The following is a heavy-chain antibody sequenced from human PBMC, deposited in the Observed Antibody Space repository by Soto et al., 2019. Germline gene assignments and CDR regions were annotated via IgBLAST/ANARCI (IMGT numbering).Heavy chain of an antibody. CDR1: GGSVNSGHYY. J-gene: IGHJ5*01. CDR3: ARESSLLLHDSGKKIDP. Sequence: PSETLSLTXTVSGGSVNSGHYYWNWIRQSPGKGLEWIGYIYYSGSTNYNSSLKSRLSISIDTSRNQFSLKLTSVTAADTAVYYCARESSLLLHDSGKKIDPWGQGILVTVSS. D-gene: IGHD3-10*01. CDR2: IYYSGST. V-gene: IGHV4-61*01.